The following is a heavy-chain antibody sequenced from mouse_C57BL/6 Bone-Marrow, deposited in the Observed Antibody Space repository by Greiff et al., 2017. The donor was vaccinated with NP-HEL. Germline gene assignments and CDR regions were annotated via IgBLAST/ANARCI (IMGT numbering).Heavy chain of an antibody. CDR1: GYTFTDYA. J-gene: IGHJ3*01. CDR3: AREEKIPLYYDYDGFAY. D-gene: IGHD2-4*01. V-gene: IGHV1-67*01. CDR2: ISTYYGDA. Sequence: QVQLQQPGPELVRPGVSVKISCKGSGYTFTDYAMHWVKQSHAKSLEWIGVISTYYGDASYNQKFKDKATMTVDKSSSTAYMELARLTSEDSAVYYCAREEKIPLYYDYDGFAYWGQGTLVTVSA.